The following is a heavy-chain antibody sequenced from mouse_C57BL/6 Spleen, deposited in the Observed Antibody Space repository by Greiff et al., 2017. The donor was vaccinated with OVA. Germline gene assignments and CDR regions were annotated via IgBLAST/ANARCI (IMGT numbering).Heavy chain of an antibody. Sequence: QVQLQQPGAELVKPGASVKLSCKASGYTFTSYWMHWVKQRPGQGLEWIGMIHPNSGSTNYNEKFKSKATLTVDKSSSTAYMQLSSLTSEDSAVYYCARDGTRDYFDYWGQGTTLTVSS. J-gene: IGHJ2*01. V-gene: IGHV1-64*01. CDR1: GYTFTSYW. D-gene: IGHD1-1*01. CDR2: IHPNSGST. CDR3: ARDGTRDYFDY.